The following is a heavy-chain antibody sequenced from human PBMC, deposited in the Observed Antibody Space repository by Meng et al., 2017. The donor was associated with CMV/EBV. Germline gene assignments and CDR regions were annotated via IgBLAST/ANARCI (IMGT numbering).Heavy chain of an antibody. CDR1: GYTFTTYG. D-gene: IGHD6-6*01. Sequence: KASGYTFTTYGISWVRQAPGQGLEWMGWISAYNGNTNYAQRIQGRVTMTTGTSRSTAYMELRSLRYDDTAVYYCARDLIAVRPGWFDPWGQGTLVTVSS. CDR3: ARDLIAVRPGWFDP. J-gene: IGHJ5*02. CDR2: ISAYNGNT. V-gene: IGHV1-18*01.